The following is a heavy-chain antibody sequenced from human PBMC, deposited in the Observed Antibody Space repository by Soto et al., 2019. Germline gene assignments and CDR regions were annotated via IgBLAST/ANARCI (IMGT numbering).Heavy chain of an antibody. V-gene: IGHV3-73*01. Sequence: EVQLVESGGGLVQPGGSLKLSCAAPGFTFSGSAMHWVRQASGKGLEWVGRIRSKANSYATAYAASVKGRFTISRDDSKNTAYRQMNSLKTEDTAVYYCTPGLTTGGGDYWGQGTLVTVSS. CDR1: GFTFSGSA. J-gene: IGHJ4*02. CDR2: IRSKANSYAT. D-gene: IGHD4-17*01. CDR3: TPGLTTGGGDY.